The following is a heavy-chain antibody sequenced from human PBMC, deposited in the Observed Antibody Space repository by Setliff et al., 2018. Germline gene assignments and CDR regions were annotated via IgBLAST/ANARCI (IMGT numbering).Heavy chain of an antibody. CDR3: AKDREAAAGTGGNWYFDL. V-gene: IGHV3-23*01. CDR1: GFTFRKHA. J-gene: IGHJ2*01. Sequence: GSLRLSCTASGFTFRKHAMSWVRQAPGKGLEWVSAISGSGGSTYYADSVKGRFTISRDNSKNTLYLQMNSLRAEDTAVYYCAKDREAAAGTGGNWYFDLWGRGTLVTVSS. D-gene: IGHD6-13*01. CDR2: ISGSGGST.